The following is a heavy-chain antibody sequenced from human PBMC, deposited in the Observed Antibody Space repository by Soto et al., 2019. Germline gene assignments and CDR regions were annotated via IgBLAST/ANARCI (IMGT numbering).Heavy chain of an antibody. D-gene: IGHD6-13*01. J-gene: IGHJ6*03. CDR3: ARASYSSSWTYYYYYMDV. Sequence: SETLSLTCTVSGGSISSGGYYWSWIRQHPGKGLEWIGYIYYSGSTYYNPSLKSRVTISVDTSKNQFSLKLSSVTAADMAVYYCARASYSSSWTYYYYYMDVWGKGTTVTVSS. V-gene: IGHV4-31*03. CDR1: GGSISSGGYY. CDR2: IYYSGST.